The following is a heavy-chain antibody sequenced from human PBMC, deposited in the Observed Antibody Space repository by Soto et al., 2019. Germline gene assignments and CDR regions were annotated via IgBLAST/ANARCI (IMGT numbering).Heavy chain of an antibody. CDR1: GFTFSSYS. Sequence: GGSLRLSCAASGFTFSSYSMNWVRQAPGKGLEWVSSISSSSSYIYYADSVKGRFTISRDNAKNSLYLQMNSLRAEDTAVYYCARGSGSSWYADYWGQGTLVTVSS. CDR3: ARGSGSSWYADY. J-gene: IGHJ4*02. D-gene: IGHD6-13*01. CDR2: ISSSSSYI. V-gene: IGHV3-21*01.